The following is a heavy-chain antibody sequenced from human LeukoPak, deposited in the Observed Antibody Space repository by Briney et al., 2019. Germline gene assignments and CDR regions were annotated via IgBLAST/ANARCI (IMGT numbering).Heavy chain of an antibody. J-gene: IGHJ4*02. CDR1: GFTFSSYG. Sequence: PGGSLRLSCAASGFTFSSYGMHWVRQAPGEGLEWVAFIRYDGSNKYYADSVKGRFTISRDNSKNTLYLQVNSLRAEDTAVYYCAKGEGGPTDYWGQGTLVTVSS. D-gene: IGHD2-15*01. CDR2: IRYDGSNK. V-gene: IGHV3-30*02. CDR3: AKGEGGPTDY.